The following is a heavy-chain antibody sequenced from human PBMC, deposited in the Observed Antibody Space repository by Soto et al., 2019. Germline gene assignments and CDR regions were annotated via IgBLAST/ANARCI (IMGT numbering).Heavy chain of an antibody. D-gene: IGHD3-16*02. CDR2: IMPLLNTA. V-gene: IGHV1-69*01. Sequence: QAQLVQSGAEVKKPGSSVKVSCKASGGTFNNYAFSWVRQAPGQGLEWVGDIMPLLNTANHAQKYQGRVTITADESTSTVYMELSSLRSDDTAIYYGASGKPATFGGVTVYYFYGMDVWGQGTTVTVSS. CDR3: ASGKPATFGGVTVYYFYGMDV. J-gene: IGHJ6*02. CDR1: GGTFNNYA.